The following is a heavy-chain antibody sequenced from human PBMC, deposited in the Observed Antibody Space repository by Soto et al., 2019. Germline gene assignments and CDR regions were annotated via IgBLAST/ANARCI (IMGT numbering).Heavy chain of an antibody. D-gene: IGHD4-17*01. CDR2: IVRDGSEK. CDR3: ARDDDYVDNGLDH. CDR1: GFIFSGYG. Sequence: QVQLVESGGGVVQPGRSLRLSCAASGFIFSGYGMHWVRQAPGKGLEWLAVIVRDGSEKYYGDYVKGRFTVSRDNSNNMLYLEMSSLRVDDTAVYYCARDDDYVDNGLDHWGQGTLVTVSS. J-gene: IGHJ4*02. V-gene: IGHV3-33*01.